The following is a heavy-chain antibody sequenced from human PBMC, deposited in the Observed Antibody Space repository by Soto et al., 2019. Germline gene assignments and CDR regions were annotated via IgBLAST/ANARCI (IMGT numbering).Heavy chain of an antibody. CDR2: TYYRSKWYN. CDR1: GDSVSSNSAA. CDR3: ARGGGDWNYNYYYYMDV. V-gene: IGHV6-1*01. D-gene: IGHD1-1*01. Sequence: SQTLSLTCAISGDSVSSNSAAWNWIRQSPSRGLEWLGRTYYRSKWYNDYAVSVKSRITINPDTSKNQFSLQLNSVTPEDTAVYYCARGGGDWNYNYYYYMDVWGKGTTVTVSS. J-gene: IGHJ6*03.